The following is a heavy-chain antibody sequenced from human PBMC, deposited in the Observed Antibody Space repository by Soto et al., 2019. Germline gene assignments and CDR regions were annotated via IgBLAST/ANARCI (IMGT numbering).Heavy chain of an antibody. V-gene: IGHV4-59*01. CDR1: GGSIISYY. Sequence: SETLSLTCTVSGGSIISYYWSWIRQPPGKGLEWIGYIYYSGSTNYNPSLKSRVTISVDTSKNQFSLKLSSVTAADTAVYYCARWREKEYSSSPALSWFDPWGQGTLVTVSS. J-gene: IGHJ5*02. CDR2: IYYSGST. D-gene: IGHD6-6*01. CDR3: ARWREKEYSSSPALSWFDP.